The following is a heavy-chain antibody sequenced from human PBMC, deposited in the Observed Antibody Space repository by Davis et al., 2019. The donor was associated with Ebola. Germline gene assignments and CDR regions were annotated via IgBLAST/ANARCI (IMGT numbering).Heavy chain of an antibody. CDR1: GYTFTGYY. CDR2: INPNSGGT. J-gene: IGHJ5*02. Sequence: ASVKVSCKASGYTFTGYYMHWVRQAPGQGLEWMGWINPNSGGTNYAQKFQGRVTMTRDTSISTAYMELSRLRSDDTAVYYCARDKDGGDLNWFDPWGQGTLVTVSS. V-gene: IGHV1-2*02. D-gene: IGHD4-23*01. CDR3: ARDKDGGDLNWFDP.